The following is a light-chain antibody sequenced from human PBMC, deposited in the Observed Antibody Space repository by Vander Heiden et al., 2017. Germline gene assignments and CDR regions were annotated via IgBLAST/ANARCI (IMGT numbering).Light chain of an antibody. Sequence: DIQMTQSPSSLSASVGDRVTITCRASQSISSYLNWYQQKPGKAPKLLIYAASSLQSRVPSRFSGSGSATDFTLTISRLQPEDFATYYCQQSDSTPVTFGQGTLLEIK. J-gene: IGKJ5*01. V-gene: IGKV1-39*01. CDR2: AAS. CDR1: QSISSY. CDR3: QQSDSTPVT.